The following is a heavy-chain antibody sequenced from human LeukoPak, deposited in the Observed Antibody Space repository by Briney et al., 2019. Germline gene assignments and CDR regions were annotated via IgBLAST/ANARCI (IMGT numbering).Heavy chain of an antibody. J-gene: IGHJ4*02. CDR3: ARASILRSAGPEVHY. CDR1: GGSISSGGYY. D-gene: IGHD3-3*01. Sequence: PSETLSLTCTVSGGSISSGGYYWSWIRQHPGKGLEWIGYIYYSGSTYYNPSLKSRVTISVDTSKNQFSLKLSSVTAADTAVYYCARASILRSAGPEVHYWGQGTLVTVSS. V-gene: IGHV4-31*03. CDR2: IYYSGST.